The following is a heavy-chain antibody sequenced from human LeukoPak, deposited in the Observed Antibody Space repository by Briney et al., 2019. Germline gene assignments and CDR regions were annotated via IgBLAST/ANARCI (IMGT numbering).Heavy chain of an antibody. CDR1: GYTLTEFS. Sequence: ASVKVSCNVSGYTLTEFSMHWVRQAPGKGLEWMGGFDPEDGERLYAQKFQGRVTMTEDRSTGTAYMELSSLRSEDTAAYYCTTLSWSDPWGQGTLVTVSS. CDR3: TTLSWSDP. J-gene: IGHJ5*02. V-gene: IGHV1-24*01. CDR2: FDPEDGER. D-gene: IGHD2/OR15-2a*01.